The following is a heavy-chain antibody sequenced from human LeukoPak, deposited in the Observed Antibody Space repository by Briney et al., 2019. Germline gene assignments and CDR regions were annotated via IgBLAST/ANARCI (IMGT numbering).Heavy chain of an antibody. CDR3: AKDGGAHMTDY. CDR1: GYTFIDYY. J-gene: IGHJ4*02. Sequence: ASVTVSFKASGYTFIDYYIHWVRLAPGQGLEWMGWLNPNSGATNYAQKFQGRVTMTRDTSIRTAYMEVSTLRSDDAAVYYCAKDGGAHMTDYWGQGTLVTISS. D-gene: IGHD1-26*01. CDR2: LNPNSGAT. V-gene: IGHV1-2*02.